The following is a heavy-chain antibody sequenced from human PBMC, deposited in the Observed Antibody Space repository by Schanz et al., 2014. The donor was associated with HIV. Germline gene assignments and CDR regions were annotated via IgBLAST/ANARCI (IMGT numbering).Heavy chain of an antibody. V-gene: IGHV3-23*04. Sequence: VQLVESGGGLVKPGGSLRLSCEASGFSFSSFSMNWVRQAPGKGLEWVSTISAGVGTASYADSVKGRFTISRDNSKKMLFLQMNRLRAEDTAVYYCAIRTPMISFGAFDIWGRGTMVTVSS. CDR2: ISAGVGTA. J-gene: IGHJ3*02. D-gene: IGHD3-16*01. CDR1: GFSFSSFS. CDR3: AIRTPMISFGAFDI.